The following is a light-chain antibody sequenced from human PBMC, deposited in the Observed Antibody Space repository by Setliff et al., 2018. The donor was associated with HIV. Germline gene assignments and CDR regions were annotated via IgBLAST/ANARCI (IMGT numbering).Light chain of an antibody. V-gene: IGLV2-14*01. J-gene: IGLJ1*01. Sequence: QSVLTQPASVSGSPGQSITTACTGTSSDVGGYDSVSWYQHHPGKAPKLIIYEVSDRPSGVSNRFSGSKSGITASLTISGLQAEDEADYYCSSYTSSSTWVFGTGTKVTVL. CDR2: EVS. CDR1: SSDVGGYDS. CDR3: SSYTSSSTWV.